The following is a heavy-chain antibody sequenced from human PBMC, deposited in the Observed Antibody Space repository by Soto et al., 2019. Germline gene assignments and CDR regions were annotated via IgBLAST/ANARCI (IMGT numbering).Heavy chain of an antibody. J-gene: IGHJ4*02. CDR2: INHSGST. Sequence: SSETLSLTCAVYGGSFSGYYWSWIRQPPGKGLEWIGEINHSGSTNYNPSLKSRVTISVDTSKNQFSLKLSSVTAADTAVYYCASGNYYDSRTLDYWGQGTLVTVSS. CDR3: ASGNYYDSRTLDY. CDR1: GGSFSGYY. V-gene: IGHV4-34*01. D-gene: IGHD3-22*01.